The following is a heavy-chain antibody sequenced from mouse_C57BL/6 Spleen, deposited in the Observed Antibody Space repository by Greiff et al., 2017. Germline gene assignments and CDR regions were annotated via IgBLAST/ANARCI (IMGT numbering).Heavy chain of an antibody. J-gene: IGHJ4*01. D-gene: IGHD2-3*01. V-gene: IGHV1-55*01. CDR3: AREDGAIDC. Sequence: VQLQQPGAELVKPGASVKMSCKASGYTFTSYWINWVKQRLGQGLEWIGDIYPGSGSTKYNEKFKSKATRTVDTSSSTAYMQLSSLTAEDSAVYYCAREDGAIDCWGQGTSVTGSS. CDR1: GYTFTSYW. CDR2: IYPGSGST.